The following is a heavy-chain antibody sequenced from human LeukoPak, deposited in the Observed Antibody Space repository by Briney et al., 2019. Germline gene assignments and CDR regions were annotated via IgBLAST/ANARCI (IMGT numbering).Heavy chain of an antibody. V-gene: IGHV3-7*03. CDR3: AKDSTGGLDY. CDR1: GFSFSNSW. D-gene: IGHD2-2*01. CDR2: IKPDGSEK. J-gene: IGHJ4*02. Sequence: GGSLRLSCAASGFSFSNSWMSWVRQAPGKGLECVANIKPDGSEKYYVDSVKGRFTISRDNAKNSLYLQMSSLRAEDTAVYYCAKDSTGGLDYRGQGTLVTVSS.